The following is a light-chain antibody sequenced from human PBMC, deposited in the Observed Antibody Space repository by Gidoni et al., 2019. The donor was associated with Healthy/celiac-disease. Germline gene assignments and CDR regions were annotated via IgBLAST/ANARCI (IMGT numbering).Light chain of an antibody. CDR1: SLRSYY. J-gene: IGLJ2*01. CDR3: NSRDSSGNHRVV. CDR2: GKN. Sequence: SSELTQDPAVSVALGQTVRITCQGDSLRSYYASWYQQKPGQAPVLVIYGKNNRPSGIPDRFSGSSSGNTASLTITWAQAEDEADYYCNSRDSSGNHRVVFGGGTKLTVL. V-gene: IGLV3-19*01.